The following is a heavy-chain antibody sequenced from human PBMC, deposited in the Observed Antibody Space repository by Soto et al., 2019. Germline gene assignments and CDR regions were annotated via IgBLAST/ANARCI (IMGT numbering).Heavy chain of an antibody. D-gene: IGHD3-22*01. Sequence: QVQLVQSGAEVKKPGASVKVSCKASGYTFTSYGISWVRQAPGQELEWMGWISAYNGNTDYAQKLQGRVTMTTDTPTSTAYMELRSLRSVDTCVYFCARGQVAYYDSSGYFDYWGQGTLVTVSS. V-gene: IGHV1-18*01. CDR2: ISAYNGNT. CDR3: ARGQVAYYDSSGYFDY. J-gene: IGHJ4*02. CDR1: GYTFTSYG.